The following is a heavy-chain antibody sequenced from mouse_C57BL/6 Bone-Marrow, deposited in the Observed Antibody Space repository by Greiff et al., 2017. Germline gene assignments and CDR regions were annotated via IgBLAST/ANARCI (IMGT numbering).Heavy chain of an antibody. CDR1: GYTFTSYW. CDR2: IDPSDSYT. Sequence: QVQLQQSGAELVMPGASVKLSCKASGYTFTSYWMHWVKQRPGQGLEWIGEIDPSDSYTNYNQKFKGKSTLTVDKSSSTAYMQLSSLTSEDSAVYYCARRTTVVLDYWGQGTTLTVSS. D-gene: IGHD1-1*01. CDR3: ARRTTVVLDY. J-gene: IGHJ2*01. V-gene: IGHV1-69*01.